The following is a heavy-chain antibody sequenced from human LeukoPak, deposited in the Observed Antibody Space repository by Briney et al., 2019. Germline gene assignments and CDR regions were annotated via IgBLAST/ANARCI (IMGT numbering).Heavy chain of an antibody. CDR1: GFTFSSYA. D-gene: IGHD2/OR15-2a*01. Sequence: GGSLRLSCAASGFTFSSYAMSWVRQAPGKGLEWLAWLPYDGSYNLTATSLKGRFTISRDNSKNTLYLQMNFLRVEDTAIYYCAKNLYGTYSRGPLFDSWGQGTLVTVSS. J-gene: IGHJ4*02. V-gene: IGHV3-30*02. CDR3: AKNLYGTYSRGPLFDS. CDR2: LPYDGSYN.